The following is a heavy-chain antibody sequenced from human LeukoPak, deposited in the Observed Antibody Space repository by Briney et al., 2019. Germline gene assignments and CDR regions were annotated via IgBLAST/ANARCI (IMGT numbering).Heavy chain of an antibody. D-gene: IGHD3-16*01. V-gene: IGHV3-7*03. CDR1: GFTYDNYW. CDR3: AKGRDGGF. CDR2: IKQDGGEM. J-gene: IGHJ4*02. Sequence: GGSLRLSCAASGFTYDNYWMSWVRQAPGKGLEWVASIKQDGGEMYYVDCVRGRFIISRDNAKKSVYLQMNSLRAEDTAMYYCAKGRDGGFWGQGTLVTVSS.